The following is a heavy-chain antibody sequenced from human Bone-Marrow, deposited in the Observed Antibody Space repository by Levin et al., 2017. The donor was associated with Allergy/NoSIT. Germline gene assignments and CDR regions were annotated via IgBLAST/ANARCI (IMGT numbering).Heavy chain of an antibody. D-gene: IGHD5-18*01. Sequence: PGGSLRLSCAASGFTFSSYSMNWVRQAPGKGLEWVSSISSSSSYIYYADSVKGRFTISRDNAKNSLYLQMNSLRAEDTAVYYCARIRYSYGYYYGMDVWGQGTTVTVSS. J-gene: IGHJ6*02. CDR2: ISSSSSYI. CDR1: GFTFSSYS. V-gene: IGHV3-21*01. CDR3: ARIRYSYGYYYGMDV.